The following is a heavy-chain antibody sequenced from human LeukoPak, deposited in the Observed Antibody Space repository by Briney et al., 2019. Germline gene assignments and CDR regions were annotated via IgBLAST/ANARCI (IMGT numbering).Heavy chain of an antibody. V-gene: IGHV1-18*01. D-gene: IGHD3-10*01. J-gene: IGHJ4*02. CDR3: ARDSFRMVRGVIDY. Sequence: ASVKVSCKASGYTSTSYGISWVRQAPGQGLEWMGWISAYNGNTNYAQKLQGRVTMTTDTSTSTAYMELRSLRSDDTAVYYCARDSFRMVRGVIDYWGQGTLVTVSS. CDR1: GYTSTSYG. CDR2: ISAYNGNT.